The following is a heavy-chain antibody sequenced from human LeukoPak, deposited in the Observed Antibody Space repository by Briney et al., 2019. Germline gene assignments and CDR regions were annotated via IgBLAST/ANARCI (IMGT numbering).Heavy chain of an antibody. CDR1: GGSISSGGYY. Sequence: PSETLSLTCTVSGGSISSGGYYWSWIRQHPGKGLEWIGYIYYSGSTYYNPSLKSRVTISVDTSKNQFSLKLSSVTAADTAVYYCARDGGIAAAGPYWYFDLWGRGTLVTVSS. CDR3: ARDGGIAAAGPYWYFDL. CDR2: IYYSGST. J-gene: IGHJ2*01. D-gene: IGHD6-13*01. V-gene: IGHV4-31*03.